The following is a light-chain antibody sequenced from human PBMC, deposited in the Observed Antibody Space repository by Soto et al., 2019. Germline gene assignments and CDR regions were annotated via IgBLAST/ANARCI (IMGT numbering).Light chain of an antibody. J-gene: IGLJ1*01. Sequence: QSVLTQPASVSWSPGQPIAISCTGTSSDIGGYNYVSWYQQHPGKAPKLILCDVSNRPSGVSDRFSGSKSVNTASLTISGLQTEDEADYHCSSYTTSSTYGFGAGTKVTVL. V-gene: IGLV2-14*01. CDR2: DVS. CDR3: SSYTTSSTYG. CDR1: SSDIGGYNY.